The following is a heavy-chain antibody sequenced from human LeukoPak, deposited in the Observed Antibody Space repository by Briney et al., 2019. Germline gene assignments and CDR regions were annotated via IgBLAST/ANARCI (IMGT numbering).Heavy chain of an antibody. D-gene: IGHD3-10*01. V-gene: IGHV1-2*02. CDR3: ARDPVLLWFGEYPRYNWFDP. CDR1: GYTFTGYY. Sequence: ASVKVSCKASGYTFTGYYMHWVRQAPGQGLEWMGWINPNSGGTNYAQKFQGRVTMTRDTSISTAYMELSRLRSDDTAVYYCARDPVLLWFGEYPRYNWFDPWGQGTLVTVSS. J-gene: IGHJ5*02. CDR2: INPNSGGT.